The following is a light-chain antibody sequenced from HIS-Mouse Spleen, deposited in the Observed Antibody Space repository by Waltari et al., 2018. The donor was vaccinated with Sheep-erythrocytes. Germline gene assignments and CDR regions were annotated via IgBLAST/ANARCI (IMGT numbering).Light chain of an antibody. CDR2: GKD. J-gene: IGLJ2*01. CDR1: SLRSDY. CDR3: NSRDSSSTHLV. V-gene: IGLV3-19*01. Sequence: SSELTQDPAVSVALGQTVRITCQGDSLRSDYASLYQQKQGQAPVLVIYGKDNRPSGIPDRVSGSNSGNTASLTIAGPQAEDEADYYCNSRDSSSTHLVFGGGTKLTVL.